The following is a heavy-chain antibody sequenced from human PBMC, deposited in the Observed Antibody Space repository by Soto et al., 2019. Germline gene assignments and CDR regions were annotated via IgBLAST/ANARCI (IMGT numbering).Heavy chain of an antibody. V-gene: IGHV4-39*01. CDR3: ATQEVGGTYVYTFDP. J-gene: IGHJ5*02. Sequence: QLHPRESGPGLVKPSETLSLTCTVSGGSITSSSYYWGWIRQPPGKGLEWIGSIYYSGSTYYNPSLRGRVTISLDTSKNQFSLRLSSVTAADTAVYYCATQEVGGTYVYTFDPWGQGTLVTVSS. D-gene: IGHD1-26*01. CDR2: IYYSGST. CDR1: GGSITSSSYY.